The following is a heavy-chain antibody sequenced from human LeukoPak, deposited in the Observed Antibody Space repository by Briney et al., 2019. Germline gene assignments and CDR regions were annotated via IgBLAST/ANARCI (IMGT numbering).Heavy chain of an antibody. J-gene: IGHJ5*02. CDR3: AREGTTSPYSNSWFDP. V-gene: IGHV1-69*01. CDR2: IIPIFGTA. Sequence: SVKVSCKASGGTFSSYAISWVRQAPGQGLEWMGGIIPIFGTANYAQKFQGRVTITADESTSTAYMELSSLRSEDTAVYYCAREGTTSPYSNSWFDPCGQGTLVAVSS. CDR1: GGTFSSYA. D-gene: IGHD4-11*01.